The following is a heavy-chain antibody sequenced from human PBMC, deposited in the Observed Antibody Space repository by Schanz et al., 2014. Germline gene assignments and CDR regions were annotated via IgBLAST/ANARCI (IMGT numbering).Heavy chain of an antibody. CDR1: GATFNSYA. CDR2: IIPPLRQT. D-gene: IGHD4-17*01. Sequence: AEVKKPGSSVQVSCKSSGATFNSYAFGWVRQAPGQGFEWVGSIIPPLRQTRYAQKFEERVIITADTSTTTVYMDLASLTSDDTAVYFCARIIDGDYLYWGQGTLVTVSS. V-gene: IGHV1-69*04. CDR3: ARIIDGDYLY. J-gene: IGHJ4*02.